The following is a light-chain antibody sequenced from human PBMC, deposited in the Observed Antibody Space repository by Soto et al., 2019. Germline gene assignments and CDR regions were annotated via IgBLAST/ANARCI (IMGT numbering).Light chain of an antibody. CDR3: SSYAGTNSVI. CDR2: EVN. J-gene: IGLJ2*01. Sequence: QSVLTQPPSASGSPGQSVTISCTGTSSDVGGYDYVSWYQQHPGKAPKLMIYEVNKRPSGVPDRFSGSRSDNTASLTVSGLQAEDEADYYCSSYAGTNSVIFGGGTKLTVL. CDR1: SSDVGGYDY. V-gene: IGLV2-8*01.